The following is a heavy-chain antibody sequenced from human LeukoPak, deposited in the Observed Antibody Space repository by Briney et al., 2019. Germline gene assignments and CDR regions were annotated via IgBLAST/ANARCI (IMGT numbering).Heavy chain of an antibody. D-gene: IGHD3-16*01. V-gene: IGHV3-53*01. CDR2: IYSGGST. CDR3: ARDGVFDYYGMDV. CDR1: GFTVSSNY. Sequence: GGSLRLSCAASGFTVSSNYMSWVRQAPGKGLECVSVIYSGGSTYYADSVKGRFTISRDNSKNTLYLQVNSLRAEDTAVYYCARDGVFDYYGMDVWGQGTTVTVSS. J-gene: IGHJ6*02.